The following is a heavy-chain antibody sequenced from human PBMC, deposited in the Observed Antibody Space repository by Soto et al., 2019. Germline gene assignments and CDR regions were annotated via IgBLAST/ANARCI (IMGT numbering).Heavy chain of an antibody. D-gene: IGHD4-17*01. Sequence: SGPTLVNPTQTLTLTCTFSGFSFSSSGVGVGWIRQPPGKALEWLALIYWDDDKRYSPSLKSRLTITKDTSKNQVVLTMTNMDPVDTATYYCARAHDYGDKNYYYYYGMDVWGQGTTVTVSS. CDR1: GFSFSSSGVG. V-gene: IGHV2-5*02. CDR3: ARAHDYGDKNYYYYYGMDV. J-gene: IGHJ6*02. CDR2: IYWDDDK.